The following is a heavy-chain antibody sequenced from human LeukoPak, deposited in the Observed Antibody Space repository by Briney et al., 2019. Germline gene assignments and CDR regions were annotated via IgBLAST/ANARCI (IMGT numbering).Heavy chain of an antibody. D-gene: IGHD6-19*01. Sequence: GGSLRLSCAASGFTFSSYAMSWVRQAPGKGLEWVSAISGSGGSTYYADSVKGRLTISRDNSKNTLYLQMNSLRAEDTAVYYCANDRRAVAGIDYWGQGTLVTVSS. V-gene: IGHV3-23*01. CDR2: ISGSGGST. CDR3: ANDRRAVAGIDY. J-gene: IGHJ4*02. CDR1: GFTFSSYA.